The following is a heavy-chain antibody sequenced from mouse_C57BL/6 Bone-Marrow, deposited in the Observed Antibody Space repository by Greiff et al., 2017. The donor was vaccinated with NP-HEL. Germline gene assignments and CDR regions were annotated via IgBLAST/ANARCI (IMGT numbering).Heavy chain of an antibody. CDR3: AIWLRRDYYAMDY. CDR1: GYTFTSYW. Sequence: VQLQQSGAELVKPGASVKMSCKASGYTFTSYWITWVKQRPGQGLEWIGDIYPGSGSTNYNEKFKSKATLTVDTSSSTAYMQLSSLTSEDSAVYYCAIWLRRDYYAMDYWGQGTSVTVSS. D-gene: IGHD2-2*01. V-gene: IGHV1-55*01. J-gene: IGHJ4*01. CDR2: IYPGSGST.